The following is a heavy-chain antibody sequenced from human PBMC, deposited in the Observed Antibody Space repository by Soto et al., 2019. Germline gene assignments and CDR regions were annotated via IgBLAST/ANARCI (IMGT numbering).Heavy chain of an antibody. J-gene: IGHJ6*02. CDR3: AKQFVDV. Sequence: GGSLRLSCAASGFPFSKFAMNWVRLPPGKGLEWVSGISDSGHNVVYAESVRGRFTISRDNSKNILYLQMDRLTVDDSAVYFCAKQFVDVWGQGTLVTVSS. CDR2: ISDSGHNV. V-gene: IGHV3-23*01. CDR1: GFPFSKFA.